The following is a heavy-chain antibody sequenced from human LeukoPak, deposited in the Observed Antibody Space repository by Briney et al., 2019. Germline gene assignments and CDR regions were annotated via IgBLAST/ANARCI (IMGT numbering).Heavy chain of an antibody. V-gene: IGHV3-23*01. J-gene: IGHJ4*02. CDR1: GFSFSSSA. CDR2: ISGSSGGT. Sequence: GGSLRLSCAASGFSFSSSAMSWVRQAPGKGLEWVSGISGSSGGTNYATSVKGRFTISRHNSKNTLYLQMNSLRAEDTAVYYCARGATYYDSSGYDPLGYWGQGTLVTVSS. D-gene: IGHD3-22*01. CDR3: ARGATYYDSSGYDPLGY.